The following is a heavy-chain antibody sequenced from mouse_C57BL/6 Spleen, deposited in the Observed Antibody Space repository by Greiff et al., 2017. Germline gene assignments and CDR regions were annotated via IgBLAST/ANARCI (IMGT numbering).Heavy chain of an antibody. CDR2: IDPSDSYT. Sequence: VQLQQPGAELVMPGASVKLSCKASGYTFTSYWMHWVKQRPGQGLEWIGEIDPSDSYTNYNQKFKGKSTLTVDKSSSTAYMQLSSLTSEDSAVYYWARSVTDHWYFDVWGTGTTVTVSS. V-gene: IGHV1-69*01. CDR1: GYTFTSYW. D-gene: IGHD2-1*01. J-gene: IGHJ1*03. CDR3: ARSVTDHWYFDV.